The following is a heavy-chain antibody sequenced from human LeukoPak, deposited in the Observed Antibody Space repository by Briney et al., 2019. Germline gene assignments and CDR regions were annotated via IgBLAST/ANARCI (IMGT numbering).Heavy chain of an antibody. V-gene: IGHV1-18*01. CDR2: ISAYNGNT. Sequence: GASVKVSCKASGYTFTSHGISWVRQAPGQGLEWMGWISAYNGNTNYAQKLQGRDTMTTDTSTSTAYMELRSLRSDDTAVYYCARWREAAGSNWFDPWGQGTLATVSS. J-gene: IGHJ5*02. D-gene: IGHD6-13*01. CDR3: ARWREAAGSNWFDP. CDR1: GYTFTSHG.